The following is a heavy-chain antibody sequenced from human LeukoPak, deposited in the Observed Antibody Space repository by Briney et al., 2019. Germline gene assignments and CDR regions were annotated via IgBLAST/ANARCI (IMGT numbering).Heavy chain of an antibody. CDR2: IIPIFGTA. CDR3: ARVSGSYSGAFDI. V-gene: IGHV1-69*05. Sequence: SVKVSCKASGGTFSSYAISWVRQAPGQGLEWMGRIIPIFGTANYAQKFQGRVTITTDESTSTAYMELSSLRSEDTAVYYCARVSGSYSGAFDIWGQGTMLTVSS. J-gene: IGHJ3*02. D-gene: IGHD1-26*01. CDR1: GGTFSSYA.